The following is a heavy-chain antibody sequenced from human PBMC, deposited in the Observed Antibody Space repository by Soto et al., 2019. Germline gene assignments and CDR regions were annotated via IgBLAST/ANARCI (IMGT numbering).Heavy chain of an antibody. Sequence: GGALRLSCSASGFTFISYAMHFVRQAPGKLLEYVSAISSNGGSTYYADSVKGRFTISRDNSKNTLYLQMSSLRAEDTAVYYCVKDGGLRFLEWLLSLEVWGTGNTVTVSS. CDR1: GFTFISYA. D-gene: IGHD3-3*01. CDR2: ISSNGGST. J-gene: IGHJ6*04. CDR3: VKDGGLRFLEWLLSLEV. V-gene: IGHV3-64D*06.